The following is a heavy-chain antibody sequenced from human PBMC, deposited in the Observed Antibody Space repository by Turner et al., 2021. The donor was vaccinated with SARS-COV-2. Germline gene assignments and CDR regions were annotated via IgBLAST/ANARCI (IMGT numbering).Heavy chain of an antibody. CDR1: GDSISTSHDY. CDR3: MRHDHYGSASINWFNS. V-gene: IGHV4-39*01. Sequence: QLQLQESGPGLVRPSETLSLICTLSGDSISTSHDYWGWIRQPPGKGLEWIGSIYYSGRTFYNPSVKSRVTISVDTSKNDFSLQLSSVTAADTAVYYCMRHDHYGSASINWFNSWGQGTLVTVSS. CDR2: IYYSGRT. D-gene: IGHD3-10*01. J-gene: IGHJ5*01.